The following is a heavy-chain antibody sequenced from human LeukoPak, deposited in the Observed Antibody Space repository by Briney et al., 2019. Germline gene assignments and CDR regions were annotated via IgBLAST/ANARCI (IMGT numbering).Heavy chain of an antibody. D-gene: IGHD2/OR15-2a*01. V-gene: IGHV1-69*04. CDR2: IIPILGIA. J-gene: IGHJ3*02. CDR1: GGTFSSYA. CDR3: ASDYLNRDAFDI. Sequence: SVKVSCKASGGTFSSYAISWVRQAPGQGLERMGRIIPILGIANYAQKFQGRVTITADKSTSTAYMELSSLRSEDTAVYYCASDYLNRDAFDIWGQGTMVTVSS.